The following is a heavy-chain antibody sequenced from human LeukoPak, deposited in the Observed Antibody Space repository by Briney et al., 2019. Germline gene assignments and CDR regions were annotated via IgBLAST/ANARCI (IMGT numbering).Heavy chain of an antibody. Sequence: GGSLRLSCAVSGITLSNYGMSWVRQAPGKGPEWVAGISDSAGSTNYADSVKGRFTISRDNAKNTLYLQMNSLRAEDTAVYFCAKRGVVIRVILVGFHKQAYYFDSWGQGALVTVSS. V-gene: IGHV3-23*01. CDR2: ISDSAGST. CDR3: AKRGVVIRVILVGFHKQAYYFDS. J-gene: IGHJ4*02. D-gene: IGHD3-10*01. CDR1: GITLSNYG.